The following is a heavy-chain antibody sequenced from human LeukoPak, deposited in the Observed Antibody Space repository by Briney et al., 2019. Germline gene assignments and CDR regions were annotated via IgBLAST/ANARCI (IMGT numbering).Heavy chain of an antibody. CDR2: ISAYNGNT. CDR1: GYTFTSYG. V-gene: IGHV1-18*01. Sequence: ASVNVSCKASGYTFTSYGISWVRQAPGQGLEWMGWISAYNGNTNYAQKLQGRVTMTTDTSTSTAYMELRSLRSDDTAVYYCARDLRIGSSSFGLVYWGQGTLVTVSS. J-gene: IGHJ4*02. CDR3: ARDLRIGSSSFGLVY. D-gene: IGHD6-13*01.